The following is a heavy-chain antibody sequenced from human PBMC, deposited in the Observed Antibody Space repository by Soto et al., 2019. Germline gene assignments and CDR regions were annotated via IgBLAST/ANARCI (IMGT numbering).Heavy chain of an antibody. V-gene: IGHV3-7*01. D-gene: IGHD6-6*01. Sequence: GGSLRLSCAASGFTFSNYWMSWVRQVPGKGLEWVANINQEGGIKYYEGSVKGRLTISRDNTKNSLYLQVNSLRAEDTAIYYCARVGYSSSSTDYWGQGTLVTVSS. J-gene: IGHJ4*02. CDR1: GFTFSNYW. CDR3: ARVGYSSSSTDY. CDR2: INQEGGIK.